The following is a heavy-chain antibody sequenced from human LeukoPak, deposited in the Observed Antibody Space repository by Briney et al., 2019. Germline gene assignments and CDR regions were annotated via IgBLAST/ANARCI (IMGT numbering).Heavy chain of an antibody. D-gene: IGHD3-22*01. CDR3: AREIGRGYDSSGYY. Sequence: SVKVSCKASGGTFSSYAISWVRQAPGQGLEWMGGIIPIFGTANYPQKFQGRVTITTDESTSTAYMELSSLRSEDTAVYYCAREIGRGYDSSGYYWGQGTLVTVSS. J-gene: IGHJ4*02. CDR1: GGTFSSYA. CDR2: IIPIFGTA. V-gene: IGHV1-69*05.